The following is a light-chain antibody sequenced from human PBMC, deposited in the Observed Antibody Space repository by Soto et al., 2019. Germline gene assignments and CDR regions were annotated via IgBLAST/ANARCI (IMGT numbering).Light chain of an antibody. Sequence: QSVLTQPPSVSAAPGQKVTISCSGSSSNIGNNHVSWHQQLPGTAPKLLIYDNNKRPSGIPDRFFGSKSGTSATLGITGLQTGDEADYHCGTWDSSLSAVVLGGGTKLTVL. J-gene: IGLJ2*01. CDR3: GTWDSSLSAVV. CDR1: SSNIGNNH. CDR2: DNN. V-gene: IGLV1-51*01.